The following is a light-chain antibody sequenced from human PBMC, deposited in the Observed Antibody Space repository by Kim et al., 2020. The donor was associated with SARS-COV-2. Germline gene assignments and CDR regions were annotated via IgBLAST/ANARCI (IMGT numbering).Light chain of an antibody. CDR2: DVS. CDR3: SSCPSSSTNV. Sequence: GQAHNISCTGTSSDGGGYNYVAWYQQHPGKAPKLMIYDVSNRPSGVSNRCSGSKYGNTASLTSAGLQAEDEADYYCSSCPSSSTNVFGTGTKVTVL. CDR1: SSDGGGYNY. J-gene: IGLJ1*01. V-gene: IGLV2-14*03.